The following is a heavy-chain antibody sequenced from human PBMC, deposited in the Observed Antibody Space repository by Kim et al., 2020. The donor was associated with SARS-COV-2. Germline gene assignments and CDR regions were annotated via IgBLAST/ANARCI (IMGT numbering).Heavy chain of an antibody. V-gene: IGHV3-11*01. CDR2: ISSSGSTI. CDR1: GFTFSDYY. Sequence: GGSLRLSCAASGFTFSDYYMSWIRQAPGKGLEWVSYISSSGSTIYYADSVKGRFTISRDNAKNSLYLQMNSLRAEDTAVYYCARVVWNHNYYYYMDVWGKGTTVTVSS. J-gene: IGHJ6*03. CDR3: ARVVWNHNYYYYMDV. D-gene: IGHD1-1*01.